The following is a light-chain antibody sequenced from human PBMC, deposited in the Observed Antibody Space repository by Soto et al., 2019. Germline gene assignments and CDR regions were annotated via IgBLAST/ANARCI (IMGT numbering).Light chain of an antibody. Sequence: ETVLTQSPATLSLSPGETATLSCRASESVDIYLAWYQQKPGQAPRLLIYHASNRATGIPARFSGSGSGTDFNLTISSLEPEASAVYYCQQRRNWPPLTFGGGTRVEI. CDR3: QQRRNWPPLT. V-gene: IGKV3-11*01. J-gene: IGKJ4*01. CDR1: ESVDIY. CDR2: HAS.